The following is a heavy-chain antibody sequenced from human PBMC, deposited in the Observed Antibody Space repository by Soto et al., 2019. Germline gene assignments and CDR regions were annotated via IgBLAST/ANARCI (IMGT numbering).Heavy chain of an antibody. V-gene: IGHV1-69*01. Sequence: QVQLVQSGAEVQKPGSSVKVSCKASGGTFSSYAISWVRQAPGQGLEWMGGIIPIFGTANYAQKFQGRVTITADESTSTAYMELSRLRAEDTAVDYCAKDFWRKLDPSGWFDPWGQGTLVTVSS. CDR2: IIPIFGTA. CDR3: AKDFWRKLDPSGWFDP. J-gene: IGHJ5*02. D-gene: IGHD3-3*01. CDR1: GGTFSSYA.